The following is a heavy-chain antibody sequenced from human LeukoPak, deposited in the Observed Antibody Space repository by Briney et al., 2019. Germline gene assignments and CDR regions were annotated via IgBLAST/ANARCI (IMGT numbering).Heavy chain of an antibody. J-gene: IGHJ3*02. D-gene: IGHD3-22*01. CDR3: ARFYYDSSGYYWSDAFDI. Sequence: SVKVSCKASGGTFSSYAISWVRQAPGQGLEWMGGIIPIFGTANYAQKFQGRVTIIADESTSTAYMELSSLRSEDTAVYYCARFYYDSSGYYWSDAFDIWGQGTMVTVSS. V-gene: IGHV1-69*13. CDR1: GGTFSSYA. CDR2: IIPIFGTA.